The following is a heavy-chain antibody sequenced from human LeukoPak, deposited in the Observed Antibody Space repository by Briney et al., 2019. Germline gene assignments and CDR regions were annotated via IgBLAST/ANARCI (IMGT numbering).Heavy chain of an antibody. CDR1: GGSFSGYY. J-gene: IGHJ5*02. CDR2: IYDSGST. D-gene: IGHD6-13*01. CDR3: ARSLSSSRYWFDP. Sequence: SETLSLTCAVYGGSFSGYYWSWIRQPPGKGLEWIGYIYDSGSTNYNPSLKSRVTISVDTPKNQISLKLTSVTAADTAVYYCARSLSSSRYWFDPWGQGTLVTVSS. V-gene: IGHV4-59*01.